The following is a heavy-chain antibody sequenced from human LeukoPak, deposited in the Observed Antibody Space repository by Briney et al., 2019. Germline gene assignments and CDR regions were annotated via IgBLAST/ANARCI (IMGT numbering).Heavy chain of an antibody. CDR1: GGSISSSSYS. J-gene: IGHJ4*02. CDR3: ARAPIVGATTGFDY. CDR2: IYYSGST. V-gene: IGHV4-39*01. Sequence: SETLSLTCTVSGGSISSSSYSWGWIRQPPGKGLEWIGSIYYSGSTYYNPSLKSRVTISVDTSKNQFSLKLSSVTAADTAVYYCARAPIVGATTGFDYWGQGTLVTVSS. D-gene: IGHD1-26*01.